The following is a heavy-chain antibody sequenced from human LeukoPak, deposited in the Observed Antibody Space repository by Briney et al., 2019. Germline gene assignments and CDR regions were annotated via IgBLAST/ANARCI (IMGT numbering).Heavy chain of an antibody. V-gene: IGHV1-18*01. CDR2: INPKTGVT. CDR3: ARDPPQWLILPYNY. D-gene: IGHD6-19*01. J-gene: IGHJ4*02. Sequence: ASVKVSCKASGYTFTSYGISWVRQAPGQGFEWMGWINPKTGVTHYTQQFQGRITLTRDTSRSTAFMELSGLRPGDTATYYCARDPPQWLILPYNYWGQGTLIIVSS. CDR1: GYTFTSYG.